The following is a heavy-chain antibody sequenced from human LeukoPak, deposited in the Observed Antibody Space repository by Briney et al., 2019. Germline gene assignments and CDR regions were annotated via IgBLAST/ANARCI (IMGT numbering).Heavy chain of an antibody. J-gene: IGHJ4*02. CDR1: GYTFTGYY. V-gene: IGHV1-2*02. D-gene: IGHD5-24*01. CDR3: ARVGGYRGFRDGYNFGY. CDR2: INPNSGGT. Sequence: GASVKVSCKASGYTFTGYYMHWVRQAPGQGLEWMGWINPNSGGTNYAQKFQGRVTMTRDTSISTAYMELSRLRSDDTAVYYCARVGGYRGFRDGYNFGYWGQGTLVTVSS.